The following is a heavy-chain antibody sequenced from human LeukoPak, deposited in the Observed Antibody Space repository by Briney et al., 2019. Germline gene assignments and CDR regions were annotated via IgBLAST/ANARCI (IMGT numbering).Heavy chain of an antibody. CDR1: GFTFSDYY. V-gene: IGHV3-11*06. J-gene: IGHJ4*02. CDR2: ISSSSSYT. Sequence: PGGSLRLSCAASGFTFSDYYMSWIRQAPGKGLEWVSYISSSSSYTNYADSVKGRFTISSDNAKNSLYLQMNSLRAEDTAVYYCARGTIAAAGYYYFDYWGQGTQVTVSS. CDR3: ARGTIAAAGYYYFDY. D-gene: IGHD6-13*01.